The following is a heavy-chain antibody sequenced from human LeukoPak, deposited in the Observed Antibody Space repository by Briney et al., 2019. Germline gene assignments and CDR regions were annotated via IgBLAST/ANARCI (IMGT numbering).Heavy chain of an antibody. CDR3: ARRTLCCGERFDP. D-gene: IGHD3-16*01. J-gene: IGHJ5*02. V-gene: IGHV4-59*08. CDR1: GGSINNYY. CDR2: IYSSGST. Sequence: SEALSLTCTVSGGSINNYYWSWIRQPPGKGLEWIGYIYSSGSTNYNPSLKSRVIISVDTSKNQFSLKLSSVTAADTAVYYCARRTLCCGERFDPWGQGTLVTVSS.